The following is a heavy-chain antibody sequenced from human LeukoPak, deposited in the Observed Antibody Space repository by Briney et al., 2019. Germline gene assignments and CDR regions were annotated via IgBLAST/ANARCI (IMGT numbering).Heavy chain of an antibody. J-gene: IGHJ5*02. D-gene: IGHD2-2*01. CDR1: GGSISSGGYY. V-gene: IGHV4-31*03. Sequence: SETLSLTCTVSGGSISSGGYYWSWIRQHPVKGLEWIGYMSYSGTTDYNPSLRSRISIPLDTSKNQFSLKLSSVTAADTAVYYCAREGCSNDSCRFSGRARKLGWFDPWGQGTLVTVSS. CDR2: MSYSGTT. CDR3: AREGCSNDSCRFSGRARKLGWFDP.